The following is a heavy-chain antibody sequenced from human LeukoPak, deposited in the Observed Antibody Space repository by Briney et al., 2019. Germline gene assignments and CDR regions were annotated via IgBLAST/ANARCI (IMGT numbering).Heavy chain of an antibody. J-gene: IGHJ6*03. V-gene: IGHV1-18*01. D-gene: IGHD2-2*01. CDR2: ISAYNGNT. CDR3: ARGPIIDIVVIPAAADYFHMDV. Sequence: ASVKVSCKASGYTLTSYGISWVRQAPGQGLEWMGWISAYNGNTRYAQKLQGRVTMTTDSSTSTAYMELRSLRSDDTAVYYCARGPIIDIVVIPAAADYFHMDVWGKGTTVTVSS. CDR1: GYTLTSYG.